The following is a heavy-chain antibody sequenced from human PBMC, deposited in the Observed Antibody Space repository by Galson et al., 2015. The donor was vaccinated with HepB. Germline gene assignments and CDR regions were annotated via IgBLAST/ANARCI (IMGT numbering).Heavy chain of an antibody. Sequence: SLRLSCAASGFTFSSYSMNWVRQAPGKGLEWVSSISSSSSYIYYADSVKGRFTISRDNAKNSLYLQMNSLRAEDTAVYYCARDPGGSGIYVWDLYGMDVWGQGTTVTVSS. D-gene: IGHD3-16*01. CDR2: ISSSSSYI. CDR3: ARDPGGSGIYVWDLYGMDV. CDR1: GFTFSSYS. J-gene: IGHJ6*02. V-gene: IGHV3-21*01.